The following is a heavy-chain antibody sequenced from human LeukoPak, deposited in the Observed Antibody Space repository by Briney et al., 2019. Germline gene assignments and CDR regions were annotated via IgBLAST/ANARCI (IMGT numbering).Heavy chain of an antibody. J-gene: IGHJ6*02. V-gene: IGHV1-8*01. CDR3: ARGETTRVYCSSTSCYDYYYYGMDV. CDR2: MNPNSGNT. D-gene: IGHD2-2*01. CDR1: GYTFTSYD. Sequence: ASVKVSCKASGYTFTSYDINWVRQATGQGLEWMGWMNPNSGNTGYAQKFQGRVTMTRNTPISTAYMELSSLRSEDTAVYYCARGETTRVYCSSTSCYDYYYYGMDVWGQGTTVTVSS.